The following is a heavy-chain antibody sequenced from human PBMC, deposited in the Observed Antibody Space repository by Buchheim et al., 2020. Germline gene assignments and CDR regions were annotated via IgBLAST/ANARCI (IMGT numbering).Heavy chain of an antibody. J-gene: IGHJ4*02. CDR1: GFTFSDYY. Sequence: QVQLVESGGGLVKPGGSLRLSCAASGFTFSDYYMNWIRQAPGKGLEWLSYITSGVTQYTSYADSVKGRFTISRDNAKNSLYLQMNSLTAEDTAVYYCVRGWEPLDFWGQGAL. CDR2: ITSGVTQYT. CDR3: VRGWEPLDF. D-gene: IGHD1-26*01. V-gene: IGHV3-11*06.